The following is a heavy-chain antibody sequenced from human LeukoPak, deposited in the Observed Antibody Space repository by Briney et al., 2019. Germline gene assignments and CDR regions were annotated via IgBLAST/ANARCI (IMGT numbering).Heavy chain of an antibody. J-gene: IGHJ5*02. CDR3: ARASFPPWGTNGVSDWFDP. CDR2: IYISEST. D-gene: IGHD2-8*01. Sequence: PSETLSLTCTVSGASISNYYWSWIRQPAGKGLEWIGRIYISESTNYNPSLKSRVTMSVDTSKNQFSLKLRSVTAADTAVYHCARASFPPWGTNGVSDWFDPWGQGTLVTVSS. CDR1: GASISNYY. V-gene: IGHV4-4*07.